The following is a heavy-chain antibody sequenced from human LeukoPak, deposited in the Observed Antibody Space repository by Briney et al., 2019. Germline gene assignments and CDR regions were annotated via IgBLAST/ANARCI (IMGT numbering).Heavy chain of an antibody. Sequence: RGSLRLSCAASGFTFSSYRMHWVRQAPGKGLVWVSRINPDGRTITYADSVVGRITISRDNAKNTLYLQMNSLRDEDTAVYYCARVAVGRYDFDYWGRGTLVTVSS. V-gene: IGHV3-74*03. J-gene: IGHJ4*01. CDR3: ARVAVGRYDFDY. CDR2: INPDGRTI. D-gene: IGHD1-26*01. CDR1: GFTFSSYR.